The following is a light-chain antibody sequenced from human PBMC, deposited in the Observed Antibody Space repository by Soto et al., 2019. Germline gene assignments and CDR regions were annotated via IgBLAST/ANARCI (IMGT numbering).Light chain of an antibody. Sequence: QSVLTQPASVSGSPGQSITISCTGTRSDVGSYNIVSWYQQYPGKAPKLIIFEGSKRHSGVSNRFSGSKSGNTASLTISGLQAEDEADYYCCSYASSGTYVFGSGTKLTVL. J-gene: IGLJ1*01. CDR1: RSDVGSYNI. CDR3: CSYASSGTYV. CDR2: EGS. V-gene: IGLV2-23*01.